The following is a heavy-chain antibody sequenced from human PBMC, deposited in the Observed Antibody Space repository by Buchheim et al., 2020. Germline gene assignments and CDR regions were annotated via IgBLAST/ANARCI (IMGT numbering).Heavy chain of an antibody. D-gene: IGHD3-22*01. Sequence: EVQLVESGGGLVQPGGSLRLSCAASGFTFSTYSMNWVRQAPGKGLEWVSYLSSGSSTIYYADSVEGRFTISRDNAQNSMYLQMNSLKDEDTAVYYCARGGYFYFDSWGQGTL. V-gene: IGHV3-48*02. CDR2: LSSGSSTI. J-gene: IGHJ4*02. CDR3: ARGGYFYFDS. CDR1: GFTFSTYS.